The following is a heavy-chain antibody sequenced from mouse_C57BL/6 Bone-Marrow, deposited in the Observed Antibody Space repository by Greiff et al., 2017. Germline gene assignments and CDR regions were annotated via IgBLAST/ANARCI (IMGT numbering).Heavy chain of an antibody. V-gene: IGHV1-82*01. CDR2: IYPGDGDT. CDR1: GYAFSSSW. CDR3: ARTPLYESNDGAWFAY. D-gene: IGHD2-5*01. Sequence: QVQLKQSGPALVKPGASVKISCKASGYAFSSSWMNWVKQRPGKGLEWIGRIYPGDGDTYYHGKFKGKATLTAAKSSSTAYMQLSSLTSEDSAVYFCARTPLYESNDGAWFAYWGQGTLVTVSA. J-gene: IGHJ3*01.